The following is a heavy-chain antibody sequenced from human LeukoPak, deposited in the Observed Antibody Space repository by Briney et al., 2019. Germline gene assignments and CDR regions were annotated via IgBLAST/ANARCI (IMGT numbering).Heavy chain of an antibody. CDR1: GFTFSSYA. CDR2: ISGSGGST. D-gene: IGHD3-22*01. Sequence: PGGSLRLSCAASGFTFSSYAMSWVRQAPGKGLEWVSAISGSGGSTYYADSVKGRFTISRDNSKNTLYLQTNSLRAEDTAVYYCAKDDSRDSYYFDYWGQGTLVTVSS. V-gene: IGHV3-23*01. CDR3: AKDDSRDSYYFDY. J-gene: IGHJ4*02.